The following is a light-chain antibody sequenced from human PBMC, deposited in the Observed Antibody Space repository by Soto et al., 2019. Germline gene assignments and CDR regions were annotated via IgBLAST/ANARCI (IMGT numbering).Light chain of an antibody. Sequence: QSVLTQPPSASGTPGQRVLISCSGSSSNIGTNTVNWYQQLPGTAPKLLIYSNDQRPSGVPDRFSGSKSGTSASLAISGLQSEDEADYYCAAWDDSLNGWVFGGGTKLTVL. J-gene: IGLJ3*02. V-gene: IGLV1-44*01. CDR2: SND. CDR3: AAWDDSLNGWV. CDR1: SSNIGTNT.